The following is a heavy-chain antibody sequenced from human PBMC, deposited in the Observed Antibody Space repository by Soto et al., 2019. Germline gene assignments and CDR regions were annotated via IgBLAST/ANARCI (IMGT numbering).Heavy chain of an antibody. J-gene: IGHJ6*02. Sequence: ASVKVSCKVSGYTLTELSMHLVRQAPGKGLEWMGGFDPEDGEIIYAQKFQGRVTMTEDTSTDTAYMELSSLRSEDTAVYYCATDILFDLEKNYYGMDVWGQGTTVTVSS. CDR1: GYTLTELS. CDR2: FDPEDGEI. D-gene: IGHD2-15*01. V-gene: IGHV1-24*01. CDR3: ATDILFDLEKNYYGMDV.